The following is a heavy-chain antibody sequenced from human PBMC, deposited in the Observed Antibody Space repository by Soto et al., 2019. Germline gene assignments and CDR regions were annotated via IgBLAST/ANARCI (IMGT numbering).Heavy chain of an antibody. V-gene: IGHV4-59*01. CDR2: IYYSGRT. D-gene: IGHD3-10*01. CDR3: KRSGVRGAVQNGFYT. CDR1: GGPISSYY. Sequence: SETLSLTCTVSGGPISSYYWSWIRQPPGKGQEWIGYIYYSGRTHYNPSPKSRVTISVDTAKTQFSMKLRHVTAEDTAMKYCKRSGVRGAVQNGFYTWGQGTLVTVST. J-gene: IGHJ5*02.